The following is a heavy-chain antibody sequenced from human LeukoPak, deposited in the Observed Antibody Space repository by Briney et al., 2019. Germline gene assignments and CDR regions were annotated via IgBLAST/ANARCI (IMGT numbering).Heavy chain of an antibody. D-gene: IGHD4-17*01. CDR2: INPSGGST. J-gene: IGHJ5*02. V-gene: IGHV1-46*01. CDR3: ARAGFDYGDYGGWFDP. Sequence: GASVKVSCKASGYTFTGYYMHWVRQAPGQGLEWMGIINPSGGSTSYAQKFQGRVTMTRDTSTSTVYMELSSLRSEDTAVYYCARAGFDYGDYGGWFDPWGQGTLVTVSS. CDR1: GYTFTGYY.